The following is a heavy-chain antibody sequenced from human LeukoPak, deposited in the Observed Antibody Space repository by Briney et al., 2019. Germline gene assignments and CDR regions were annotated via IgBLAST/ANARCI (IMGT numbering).Heavy chain of an antibody. D-gene: IGHD6-13*01. J-gene: IGHJ4*02. V-gene: IGHV4-59*08. CDR3: ARLQLALAAFDY. CDR1: GGSFSSYY. Sequence: SETLSLTCSVSGGSFSSYYWSWIRQPPGKGLEWIGYIYYSGSTDYXXSLKXRVTISVDTSKNQFSLKLSSVTAADTAVYCCARLQLALAAFDYWGQGTLVTVSS. CDR2: IYYSGST.